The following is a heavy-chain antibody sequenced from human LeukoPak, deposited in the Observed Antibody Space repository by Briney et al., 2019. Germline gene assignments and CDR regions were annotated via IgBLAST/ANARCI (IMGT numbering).Heavy chain of an antibody. V-gene: IGHV3-15*01. CDR1: GFTFSNAW. J-gene: IGHJ6*02. D-gene: IGHD6-13*01. Sequence: GGSLRLSCAASGFTFSNAWMSWVRQAPGKGLEWVGRIKSKTDGGTTDYAAPVKGRFTISRDDSKNTLYLQMNSLKTEDTAVYYCTTPATAADYYYYGMDVWGQGTTVTVSS. CDR3: TTPATAADYYYYGMDV. CDR2: IKSKTDGGTT.